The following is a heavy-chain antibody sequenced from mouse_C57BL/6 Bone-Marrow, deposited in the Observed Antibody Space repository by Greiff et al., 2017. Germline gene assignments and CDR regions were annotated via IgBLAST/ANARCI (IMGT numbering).Heavy chain of an antibody. CDR1: GFTFSSYG. CDR3: ARPNGAWFAY. J-gene: IGHJ3*01. CDR2: ISSGGSYT. D-gene: IGHD4-1*01. Sequence: DVHLVESGGDLVKPGGSLKLSCAASGFTFSSYGMSWVRQTPDKRLEWVATISSGGSYTYYPDSVKGRFTISRDNAKNTLYLQMSSLKSEDTAMYYCARPNGAWFAYWGQGTLVTVSA. V-gene: IGHV5-6*01.